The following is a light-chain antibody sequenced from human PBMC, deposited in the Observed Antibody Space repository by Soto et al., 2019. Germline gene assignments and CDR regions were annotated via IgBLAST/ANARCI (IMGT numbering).Light chain of an antibody. Sequence: EIVMTQSPATLSVSPGERATLSCRASQSVCSNLAWYQQKPGQAPRLLIYGASTRATGIPARFSGSGSRTEFTLTISSLQSEDFAVYYCQHYNNWPRTFGQRTKVEIK. V-gene: IGKV3-15*01. CDR3: QHYNNWPRT. CDR2: GAS. J-gene: IGKJ1*01. CDR1: QSVCSN.